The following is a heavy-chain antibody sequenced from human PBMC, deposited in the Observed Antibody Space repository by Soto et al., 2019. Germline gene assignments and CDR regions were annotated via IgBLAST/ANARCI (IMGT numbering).Heavy chain of an antibody. J-gene: IGHJ6*02. V-gene: IGHV3-9*01. CDR1: GFTFEDYA. D-gene: IGHD6-19*01. Sequence: GGSLRLACAASGFTFEDYAMHGVRQAPGKGLEWVSGISWNSGSIGYADSVKGRFTISRDNAKNSLYLQMNSLRAEDTALYYCAKDKIIAVAGTSGMDVWGQGTTVTVSS. CDR2: ISWNSGSI. CDR3: AKDKIIAVAGTSGMDV.